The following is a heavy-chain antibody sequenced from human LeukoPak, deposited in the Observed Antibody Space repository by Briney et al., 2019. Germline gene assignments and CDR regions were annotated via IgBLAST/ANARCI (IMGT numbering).Heavy chain of an antibody. J-gene: IGHJ6*02. CDR2: ISIGSSYI. D-gene: IGHD6-13*01. CDR1: GFTLSGYS. Sequence: GGSLRLSCAASGFTLSGYSMNWVRQAPGKGLEWVSSISIGSSYIYYADSVKGRFTISRDNAKNSLSLQMNSLRAEDAAVYYCARDRHSSSWHQGGYYYYGMDVWGQGTTVTVSS. CDR3: ARDRHSSSWHQGGYYYYGMDV. V-gene: IGHV3-21*01.